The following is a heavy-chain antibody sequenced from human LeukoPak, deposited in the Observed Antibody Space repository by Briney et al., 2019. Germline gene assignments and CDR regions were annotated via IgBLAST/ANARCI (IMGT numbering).Heavy chain of an antibody. CDR2: ISDSGDNT. J-gene: IGHJ4*02. D-gene: IGHD5-18*01. V-gene: IGHV3-23*01. CDR1: GFTFSSYS. CDR3: AKGLTVMVAY. Sequence: GGSLRLSCAASGFTFSSYSMNWVRQAPGKGLEWVSGISDSGDNTHYADSVKGRFTISRDNSKNTLYLQMNSLRAEDTAIYYCAKGLTVMVAYWGQGTLVTVSS.